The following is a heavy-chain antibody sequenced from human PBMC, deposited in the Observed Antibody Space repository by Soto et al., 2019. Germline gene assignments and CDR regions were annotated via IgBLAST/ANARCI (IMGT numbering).Heavy chain of an antibody. J-gene: IGHJ4*02. CDR1: GYTFTSYA. D-gene: IGHD2-15*01. CDR3: ARGPGGPDGPGDY. Sequence: QVQLVQSVAEVKKPGASVKVSCKASGYTFTSYAMHWVRQAPGQRLEWMGWINAGNGNTKYSQKFQGRVTITRDTSASTAYMELSNQRSEDTAVYYCARGPGGPDGPGDYWGQGTLVTVSS. V-gene: IGHV1-3*01. CDR2: INAGNGNT.